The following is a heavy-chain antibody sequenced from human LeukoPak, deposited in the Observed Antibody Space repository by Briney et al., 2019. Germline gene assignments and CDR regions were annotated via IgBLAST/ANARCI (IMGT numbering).Heavy chain of an antibody. CDR2: IGNSGGST. CDR1: GFTVSSTY. D-gene: IGHD6-19*01. Sequence: GGSLRLSCAASGFTVSSTYMSWVRQAPGKGLEWVSTIGNSGGSTYYADSVKGRFTISRDNSKNTLYLQMNSLRAEDTAVYYCAKNGYSSGWSNVDYWGQGTLVTVSS. J-gene: IGHJ4*02. CDR3: AKNGYSSGWSNVDY. V-gene: IGHV3-23*01.